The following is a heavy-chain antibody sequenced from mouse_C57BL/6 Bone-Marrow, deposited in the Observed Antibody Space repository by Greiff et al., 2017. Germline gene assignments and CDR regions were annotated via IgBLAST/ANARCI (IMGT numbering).Heavy chain of an antibody. CDR1: GYSFTGYY. J-gene: IGHJ4*01. CDR2: INPSTGGT. V-gene: IGHV1-42*01. D-gene: IGHD1-1*01. Sequence: EVKLMESGPELVKPGASVKISCKASGYSFTGYYMNWVKQSPEKSLEWIGEINPSTGGTTYNQKFKAKATLTVDKSSSTAYMQLKSLTSEDSAVYYCARGFTTVVAEGYAMDYWGQGTSVTVSS. CDR3: ARGFTTVVAEGYAMDY.